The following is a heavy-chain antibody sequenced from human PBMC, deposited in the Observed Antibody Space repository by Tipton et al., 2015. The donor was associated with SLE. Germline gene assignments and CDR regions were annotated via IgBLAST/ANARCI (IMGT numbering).Heavy chain of an antibody. V-gene: IGHV3-74*01. CDR1: GFTFSSYW. CDR3: ARGGTRNAGFYDYGMDV. CDR2: INSDGSST. Sequence: SLRLSCAASGFTFSSYWMHWVRQAPGKGLVWVSRINSDGSSTSYADSVKGRFTISRDNAKNTVYLQMNSLRAEDTAVYYCARGGTRNAGFYDYGMDVWGQGTTVTVSS. D-gene: IGHD1-14*01. J-gene: IGHJ6*02.